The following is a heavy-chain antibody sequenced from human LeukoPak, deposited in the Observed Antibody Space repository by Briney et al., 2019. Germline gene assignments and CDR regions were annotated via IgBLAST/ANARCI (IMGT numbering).Heavy chain of an antibody. V-gene: IGHV3-23*01. J-gene: IGHJ4*02. CDR1: GFTFSSYA. D-gene: IGHD3-3*01. Sequence: TGGSLRLPCAASGFTFSSYAMSWVRQAPGKGLEWVSAISGSGGSTYYADSVKGRFTISRDNSKNTLYLQMNSLRAEDTAVYYCAKEVSYYDFWSGYYTHNYFDYWGQGTLVTVSS. CDR2: ISGSGGST. CDR3: AKEVSYYDFWSGYYTHNYFDY.